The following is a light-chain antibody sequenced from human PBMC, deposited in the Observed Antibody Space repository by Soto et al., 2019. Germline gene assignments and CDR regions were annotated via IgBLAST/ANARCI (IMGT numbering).Light chain of an antibody. J-gene: IGKJ1*01. V-gene: IGKV3-20*01. Sequence: EIVLTQSPGTLSLSPGERVTLYCKASQRVSNSYLAWYQQRPGQAPRLLIYGAFSRATDAPDRFSGSDSGSEFTISIDRLAPEDSAVYFCQQYATSPRSFGQGTEVEV. CDR2: GAF. CDR3: QQYATSPRS. CDR1: QRVSNSY.